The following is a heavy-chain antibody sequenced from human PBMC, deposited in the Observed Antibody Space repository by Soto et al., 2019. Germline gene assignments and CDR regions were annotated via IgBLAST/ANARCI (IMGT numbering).Heavy chain of an antibody. Sequence: GESLKISCKGSGYSFTSYWISWVRQMPGKGLEWMGRIDPSDSYTNYSPSFQGHVTISADKSISTAYLQWSSLKASDTAMYYCARQSLNYYGSGSYYYYYYGMDVWGQGAMVTVSS. CDR3: ARQSLNYYGSGSYYYYYYGMDV. D-gene: IGHD3-10*01. CDR1: GYSFTSYW. V-gene: IGHV5-10-1*01. CDR2: IDPSDSYT. J-gene: IGHJ6*02.